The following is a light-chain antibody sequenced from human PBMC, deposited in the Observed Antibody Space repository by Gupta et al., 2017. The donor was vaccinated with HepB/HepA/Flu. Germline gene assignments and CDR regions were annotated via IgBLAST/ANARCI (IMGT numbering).Light chain of an antibody. CDR1: QSLRHSNRYDN. V-gene: IGKV2-28*01. Sequence: DIVMTQSPVSVPVTPGEPASISCRSSQSLRHSNRYDNWDWYLQKPGQSPQLLIYLGSNRASGVPDRFSGSGSGTDFTLKISRVEAEDVGVYYCMQALPTLNSFGQGTKMDIK. CDR3: MQALPTLNS. CDR2: LGS. J-gene: IGKJ2*03.